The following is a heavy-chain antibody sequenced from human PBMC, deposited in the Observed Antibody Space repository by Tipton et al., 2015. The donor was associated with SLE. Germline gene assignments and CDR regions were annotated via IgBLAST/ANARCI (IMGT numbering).Heavy chain of an antibody. J-gene: IGHJ1*01. CDR1: DESFSGHF. Sequence: TLSLTCAVYDESFSGHFWSWIRQPPGKGLEWIGQINYSATTIYNPSPKSRVSMSIDIVKKQFSLKLNSVTAADTAVYYCARGQDSSKIQHWGQGTLVTVSS. V-gene: IGHV4-34*01. CDR2: INYSATT. D-gene: IGHD6-13*01. CDR3: ARGQDSSKIQH.